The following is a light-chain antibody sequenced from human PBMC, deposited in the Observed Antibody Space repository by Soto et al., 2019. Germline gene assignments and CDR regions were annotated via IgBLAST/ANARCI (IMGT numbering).Light chain of an antibody. CDR3: QQRSNWPIT. CDR1: QSVSSY. J-gene: IGKJ5*01. Sequence: EIVLTQSPATLSLSPGERATLSCRTSQSVSSYFAWYQQKPGRAPRLLIYDASNRATGIPARFIGSGFGTDFTLTISSLEPEDFAVYYCQQRSNWPITFGQGTRLEIK. CDR2: DAS. V-gene: IGKV3-11*01.